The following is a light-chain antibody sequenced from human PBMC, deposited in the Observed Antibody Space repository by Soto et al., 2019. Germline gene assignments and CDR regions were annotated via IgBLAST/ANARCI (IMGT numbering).Light chain of an antibody. CDR3: QQYSQWPLYT. CDR2: DAS. CDR1: QSVRNY. J-gene: IGKJ2*01. V-gene: IGKV3-15*01. Sequence: EIVLTQSPATLSLSPGDRATLSCRSSQSVRNYLAWYQQKTGQAPRLLIYDASTRAAGVPARFSGSGSGTEFTLTISSLQSEDFALYYCQQYSQWPLYTFGQGTKGDIK.